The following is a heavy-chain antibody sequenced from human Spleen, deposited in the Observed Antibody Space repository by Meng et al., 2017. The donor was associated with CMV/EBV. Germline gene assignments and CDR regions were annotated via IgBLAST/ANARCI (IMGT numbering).Heavy chain of an antibody. V-gene: IGHV3-11*01. CDR3: ARRQGTRPTTHRVDHAFDI. CDR1: GFIFSDYY. D-gene: IGHD5-12*01. Sequence: GGSLRLSCAASGFIFSDYYMSWIRQTPGKGLEWVSYISGSGRTIYYTDSVKGRFTISRDNAKNSLYLQMNSLRDEDTAVYYCARRQGTRPTTHRVDHAFDIWGQGTMVTVSS. CDR2: ISGSGRTI. J-gene: IGHJ3*02.